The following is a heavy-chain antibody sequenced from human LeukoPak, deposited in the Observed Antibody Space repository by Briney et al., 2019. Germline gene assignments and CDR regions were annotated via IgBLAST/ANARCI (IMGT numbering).Heavy chain of an antibody. CDR3: AKHSYRVDSFTDY. CDR1: GFTFSSYA. D-gene: IGHD5-12*01. V-gene: IGHV3-23*01. CDR2: ISDSGGTT. J-gene: IGHJ4*02. Sequence: GGSLRLSCAAAGFTFSSYAMHWVRQVAGKGLEWVSGISDSGGTTYYADSVKGRFTISRDNSKNTLYLQMNSLRAEDTAVYYCAKHSYRVDSFTDYWGQGTLVTVSS.